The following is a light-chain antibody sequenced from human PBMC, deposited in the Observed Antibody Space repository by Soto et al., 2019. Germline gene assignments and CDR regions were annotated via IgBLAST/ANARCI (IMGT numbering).Light chain of an antibody. CDR3: RQRYNWPLT. Sequence: TVLTQSPATLSLSPGERATLSCKASQSIGNSLGWFQQKPGQAPRLLIDDAFNRATGIPARFTGSGSGSVFTPTISSLEPEDFGVYYCRQRYNWPLTFGGGTKVEIK. CDR2: DAF. V-gene: IGKV3-11*01. J-gene: IGKJ4*01. CDR1: QSIGNS.